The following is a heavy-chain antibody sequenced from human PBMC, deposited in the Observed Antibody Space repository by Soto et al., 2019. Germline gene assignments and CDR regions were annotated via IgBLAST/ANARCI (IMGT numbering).Heavy chain of an antibody. V-gene: IGHV3-23*01. CDR2: ISGSGGST. CDR1: GFTFSSYA. Sequence: GSLRLSCAASGFTFSSYAMSWVRQASGKGLEWVSAISGSGGSTYYADSVKGRFTTSRDNSKNTLYLQMNSLRAEDTAVYYCAKAYYDFWSGYPPDYYYMDVWGKGTTVTVSS. J-gene: IGHJ6*03. D-gene: IGHD3-3*01. CDR3: AKAYYDFWSGYPPDYYYMDV.